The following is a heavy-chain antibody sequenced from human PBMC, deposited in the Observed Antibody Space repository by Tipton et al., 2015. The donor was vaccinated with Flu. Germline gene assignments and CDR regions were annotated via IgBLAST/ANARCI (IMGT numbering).Heavy chain of an antibody. CDR2: IYYSGST. J-gene: IGHJ3*02. CDR1: GGSISSSSYY. D-gene: IGHD4/OR15-4a*01. CDR3: ARERATKLTHAFDI. V-gene: IGHV4-39*07. Sequence: TLSLTCTVSGGSISSSSYYWGWIRQPPGKGLEWIGSIYYSGSTYYNSSLKSRVTISVDTSKDQFSLKLSSVTAADTAVYYCARERATKLTHAFDIGGQGTMVTVSS.